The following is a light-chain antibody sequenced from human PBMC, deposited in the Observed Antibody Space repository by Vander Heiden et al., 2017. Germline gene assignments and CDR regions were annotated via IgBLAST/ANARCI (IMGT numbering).Light chain of an antibody. Sequence: TQSPSSVSASVGDRVTITCRASHGISTYLVWYQQNPGKAPKLLIYGASSLQSGVPSRFSGSGSGTDFTLTISSLQPEDFATYYCQQANSLPITFGGGTTVEI. CDR1: HGISTY. CDR2: GAS. J-gene: IGKJ4*01. CDR3: QQANSLPIT. V-gene: IGKV1D-12*01.